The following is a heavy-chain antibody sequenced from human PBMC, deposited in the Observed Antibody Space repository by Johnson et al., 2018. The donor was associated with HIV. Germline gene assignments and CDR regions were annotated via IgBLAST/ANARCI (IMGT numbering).Heavy chain of an antibody. CDR1: GVSVSDNY. CDR3: AKALSGWFDAFDI. J-gene: IGHJ3*02. Sequence: VQLVESGGGVVQPGRSLRLSCVASGVSVSDNYMSWVRQPPGKGLEWVSVIYDGGSPYYADSVKGRFTISSDNAKNSLYLQMKSLRAEDTALYYCAKALSGWFDAFDIWGQVTMVTVSS. CDR2: IYDGGSP. V-gene: IGHV3-66*02. D-gene: IGHD6-19*01.